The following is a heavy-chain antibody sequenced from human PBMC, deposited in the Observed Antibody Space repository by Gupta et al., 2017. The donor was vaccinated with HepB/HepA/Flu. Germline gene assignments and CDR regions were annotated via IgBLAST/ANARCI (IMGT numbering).Heavy chain of an antibody. CDR1: GFPFSEAY. D-gene: IGHD3-16*01. J-gene: IGHJ5*02. V-gene: IGHV3-15*05. CDR3: WGYET. CDR2: IKRMTDGETT. Sequence: EVQLVESGGGLVEPGVSLRLSCETSGFPFSEAYMHWVRQAPGKGLEWVGLIKRMTDGETTNYGAPVKGRFSISRDDSKTTAYIQMNSLKTEDTGVYYCWGYETWGQGTLVTVSS.